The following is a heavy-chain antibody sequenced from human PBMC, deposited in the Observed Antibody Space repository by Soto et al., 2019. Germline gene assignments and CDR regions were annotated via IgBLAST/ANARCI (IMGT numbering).Heavy chain of an antibody. CDR2: ALNDRSSK. J-gene: IGHJ4*02. Sequence: PGGSLRLSCVVSGFTFRTSGMHWVRQAPGKGLEWVAVALNDRSSKFYADSVKGRFTISRDDSKNTLYLEMNRLRAEDTAVYYCVKDVGIAVALDSWGPGTLVTVSS. D-gene: IGHD6-19*01. CDR1: GFTFRTSG. V-gene: IGHV3-30*02. CDR3: VKDVGIAVALDS.